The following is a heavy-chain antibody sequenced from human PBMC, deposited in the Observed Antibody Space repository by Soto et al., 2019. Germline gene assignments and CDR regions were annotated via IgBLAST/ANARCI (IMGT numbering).Heavy chain of an antibody. CDR1: GYTFTGYY. CDR2: INPNSGGT. Sequence: ASVKVSCKASGYTFTGYYMHWVRQAPGQGLEWMGWINPNSGGTNYAQKFQGWVTMTRDTSISTAYMELSRLRSDDTAVYYCARGLDCSSTSCYPGVWFDPWGQGTLVTVSS. CDR3: ARGLDCSSTSCYPGVWFDP. V-gene: IGHV1-2*04. D-gene: IGHD2-2*01. J-gene: IGHJ5*02.